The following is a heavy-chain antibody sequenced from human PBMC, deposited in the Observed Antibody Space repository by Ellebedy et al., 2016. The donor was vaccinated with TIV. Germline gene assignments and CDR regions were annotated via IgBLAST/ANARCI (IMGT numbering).Heavy chain of an antibody. V-gene: IGHV1-46*01. CDR1: GYTFTGYY. D-gene: IGHD5-18*01. Sequence: ASVKVSCKASGYTFTGYYIQWVRQAPGQGLEWMGIINPNVDSANYAPKFQGRVTMTRDTSKNTVYMELSSLRSEDTAVYYCARHTAMLMSGDYWGQGTLVTVSS. CDR3: ARHTAMLMSGDY. CDR2: INPNVDSA. J-gene: IGHJ4*02.